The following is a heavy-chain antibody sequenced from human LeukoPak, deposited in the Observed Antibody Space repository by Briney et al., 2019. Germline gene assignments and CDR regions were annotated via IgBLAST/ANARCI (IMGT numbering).Heavy chain of an antibody. V-gene: IGHV1-2*02. D-gene: IGHD5-24*01. J-gene: IGHJ4*02. CDR1: GYTFTGYY. Sequence: ASVKVSCKASGYTFTGYYMHWVRQAPGQGLEWMGWINPNSGGTNYAQKFQGRVTMTRDTSISTAYMELSRLRSDDTAVYYCAILHDYTYFFDYWGQGTLVTVSS. CDR2: INPNSGGT. CDR3: AILHDYTYFFDY.